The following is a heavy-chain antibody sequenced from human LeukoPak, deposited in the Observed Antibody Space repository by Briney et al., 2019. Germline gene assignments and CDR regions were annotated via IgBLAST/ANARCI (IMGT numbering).Heavy chain of an antibody. J-gene: IGHJ6*02. CDR2: IYYSGST. CDR3: ARGRDCSSTSCYSGYYYYGMDV. Sequence: SETLSLTCTVSGGSISSYYWSWIRQPPGKGLEWIGDIYYSGSTNYNPSLKSRVTISVDTSKNQFSLELSSVTAADTAVYYCARGRDCSSTSCYSGYYYYGMDVWGQGTTVTVSS. V-gene: IGHV4-59*01. D-gene: IGHD2-2*02. CDR1: GGSISSYY.